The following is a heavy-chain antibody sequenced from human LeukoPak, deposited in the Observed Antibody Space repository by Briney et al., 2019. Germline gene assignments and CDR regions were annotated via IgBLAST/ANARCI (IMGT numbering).Heavy chain of an antibody. J-gene: IGHJ3*02. D-gene: IGHD1-26*01. CDR2: ISSTNGHT. CDR1: GFSFSFSN. CDR3: GLVGSAHVFDI. V-gene: IGHV3-21*01. Sequence: PGGSLRLSCAASGFSFSFSNMNWVRQAPGKGLEWVSYISSTNGHTYYADSVKGRFTISRDNSKNTLFLQMNSLRAEDTAVYYCGLVGSAHVFDIWGQGTMVTVSS.